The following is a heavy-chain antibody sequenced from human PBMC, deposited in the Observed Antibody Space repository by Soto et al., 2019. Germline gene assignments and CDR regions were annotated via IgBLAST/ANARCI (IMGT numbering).Heavy chain of an antibody. Sequence: ASVKVSCKASGYTFTSYYMHWVRQAPGQGLEWMGIINPSGGSTSYAQKFQGRVTMTRDTSTSTAYMELSSLRSEDTAVYYCARDTYYDFWSGYYGMDVWGQGTTVTVSS. CDR3: ARDTYYDFWSGYYGMDV. D-gene: IGHD3-3*01. V-gene: IGHV1-46*01. CDR1: GYTFTSYY. J-gene: IGHJ6*02. CDR2: INPSGGST.